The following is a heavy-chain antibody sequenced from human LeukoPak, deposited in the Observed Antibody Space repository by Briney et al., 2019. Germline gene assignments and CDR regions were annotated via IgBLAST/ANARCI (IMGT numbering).Heavy chain of an antibody. D-gene: IGHD3-22*01. CDR3: ARVEYYYDSSGYSNDAFDI. CDR1: GYSISSGYY. V-gene: IGHV4-38-2*02. Sequence: SETLSLTCTVSGYSISSGYYWAWIRQPPGKGLEWIGSIYHSGSTYYNPSLKSRVTISVDTSKNQFSLKLSSVTAADTAVYYCARVEYYYDSSGYSNDAFDIWGQGTMVTVSS. J-gene: IGHJ3*02. CDR2: IYHSGST.